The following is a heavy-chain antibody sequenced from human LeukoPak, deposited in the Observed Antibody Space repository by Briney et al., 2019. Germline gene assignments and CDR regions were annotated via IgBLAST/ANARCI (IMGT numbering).Heavy chain of an antibody. D-gene: IGHD2-15*01. V-gene: IGHV3-7*01. CDR2: IKQDGSEK. CDR3: AREGFYSYYYYMDV. Sequence: GGSLRLSCAASGFTFSSYWMSWVRQAPGKGLEWVANIKQDGSEKYYVDSVKGRFTISRDNAKNSLYLQMNSLRAEDTAVYYSAREGFYSYYYYMDVWGKGTTVTVSS. J-gene: IGHJ6*03. CDR1: GFTFSSYW.